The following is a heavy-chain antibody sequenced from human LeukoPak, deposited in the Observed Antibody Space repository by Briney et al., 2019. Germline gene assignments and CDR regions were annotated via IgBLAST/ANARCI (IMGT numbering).Heavy chain of an antibody. Sequence: LSLTCTVSGGSISSSSYYWGWVRQAPGKGLEWVAVISYDGSNKYYADSVKGRFTISRDNSKNTLYLQMNSLRAEDTAVYYCASEPIPSSSDIWGQGTMVTVSS. CDR1: GGSISSSSYY. V-gene: IGHV3-30-3*01. J-gene: IGHJ3*02. CDR3: ASEPIPSSSDI. CDR2: ISYDGSNK. D-gene: IGHD6-13*01.